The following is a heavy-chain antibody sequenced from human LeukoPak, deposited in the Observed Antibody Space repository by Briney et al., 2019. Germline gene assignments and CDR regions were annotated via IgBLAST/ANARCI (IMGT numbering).Heavy chain of an antibody. J-gene: IGHJ4*02. Sequence: GGSLRLSCAASGFTFSSYSVTWVRQAPGKGLEWVSSISSSSSYIYYADSVKGRFTISRDNAKNSLYLQMNSLRAEDTAVYYRARDRYCSSSSCYDEFGYWGQGTLVTVSS. V-gene: IGHV3-21*01. CDR1: GFTFSSYS. D-gene: IGHD2-2*01. CDR3: ARDRYCSSSSCYDEFGY. CDR2: ISSSSSYI.